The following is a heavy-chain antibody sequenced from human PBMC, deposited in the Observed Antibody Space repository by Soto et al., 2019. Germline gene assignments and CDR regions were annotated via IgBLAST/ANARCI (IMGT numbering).Heavy chain of an antibody. Sequence: TLSLTCTVSGGSISSYYWSWIRQPPGKGLEWIGYIYYSGSTNYNPSLKSRVTISVDTSKNQFSLKLSSVTAADTAVYYCARILTVYGVGGMDVWGQGTTVTVSS. CDR2: IYYSGST. CDR1: GGSISSYY. V-gene: IGHV4-59*01. CDR3: ARILTVYGVGGMDV. D-gene: IGHD3-9*01. J-gene: IGHJ6*02.